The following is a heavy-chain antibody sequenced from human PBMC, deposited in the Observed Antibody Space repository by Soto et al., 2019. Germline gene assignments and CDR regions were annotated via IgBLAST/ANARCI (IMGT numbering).Heavy chain of an antibody. V-gene: IGHV4-59*01. J-gene: IGHJ1*01. Sequence: SETLSVTWTGCGGSISSYYWSWIRQPPGKGLEWIGYIYYSGSTNYNPSLKSRVTISVDTSKNQFSLKLSSVTAADTAVYYCARKVEAAATPFGSRGQRTPVTVSS. CDR3: ARKVEAAATPFGS. D-gene: IGHD6-13*01. CDR2: IYYSGST. CDR1: GGSISSYY.